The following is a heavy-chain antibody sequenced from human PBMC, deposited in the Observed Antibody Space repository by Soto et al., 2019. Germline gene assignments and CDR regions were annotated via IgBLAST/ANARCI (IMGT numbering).Heavy chain of an antibody. J-gene: IGHJ3*01. CDR3: AGADYFGHTLGLLDC. CDR2: INYKIDYT. CDR1: GYTFSDYR. V-gene: IGHV1-18*01. Sequence: VSLNLACKTSGYTFSDYRINWARQAPGQGLEWLGWINYKIDYTKYAQKLQDRVTLTADTSTSTVYMELRNLRSDDTAVFYFAGADYFGHTLGLLDCWGKGTMV. D-gene: IGHD3-3*01.